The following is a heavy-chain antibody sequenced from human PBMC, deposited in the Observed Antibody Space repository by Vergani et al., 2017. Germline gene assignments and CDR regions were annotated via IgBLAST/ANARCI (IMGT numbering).Heavy chain of an antibody. Sequence: QVQIQEWGAGLLKTSETLSLTCGVSGGSFSDYYWSWIRQAPGMGLEWIGEVNHGGSTNYNPSLKSRVSISVDTSKNQFSLRLTSVTTANSALYFCASIARAPTRRNPPPDYWGQGILVTVSP. V-gene: IGHV4-34*01. CDR1: GGSFSDYY. CDR2: VNHGGST. CDR3: ASIARAPTRRNPPPDY. D-gene: IGHD3-16*02. J-gene: IGHJ4*02.